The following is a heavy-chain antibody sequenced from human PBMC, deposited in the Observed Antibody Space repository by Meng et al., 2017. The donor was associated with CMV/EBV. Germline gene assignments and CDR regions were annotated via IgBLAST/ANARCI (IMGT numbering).Heavy chain of an antibody. D-gene: IGHD3/OR15-3a*01. J-gene: IGHJ3*02. Sequence: GSLRLSCTVSGGSISSSNSYWGWIRQPPGKGLEWLGTLYYGGNTHYNPSLKSRVTISVDTSKIQFSLRLTSVTAADTAVYYCGRGVGVYNFWTGSEPNGAYDIWGQGTKVTVSS. CDR3: GRGVGVYNFWTGSEPNGAYDI. CDR1: GGSISSSNSY. CDR2: LYYGGNT. V-gene: IGHV4-39*07.